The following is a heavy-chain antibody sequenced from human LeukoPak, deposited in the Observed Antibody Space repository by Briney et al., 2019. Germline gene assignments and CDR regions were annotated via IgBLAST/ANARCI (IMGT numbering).Heavy chain of an antibody. Sequence: SETLSLTCAVSGGSISSDYWGWIRQPPGKGLEWIGYISYSGSTNYNPSLKSRVTISLDTPKNQFSLKLNSVTAADTAVYYCARRNYYVGFDIWGQGTIVTVSS. CDR2: ISYSGST. CDR3: ARRNYYVGFDI. J-gene: IGHJ3*02. V-gene: IGHV4-59*08. D-gene: IGHD3-10*02. CDR1: GGSISSDY.